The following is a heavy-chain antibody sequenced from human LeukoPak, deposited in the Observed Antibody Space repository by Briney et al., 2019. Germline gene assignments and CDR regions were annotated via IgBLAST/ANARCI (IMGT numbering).Heavy chain of an antibody. J-gene: IGHJ4*02. CDR2: IYSGGST. V-gene: IGHV3-53*01. CDR3: ARGSRWLVDY. CDR1: GFNFNNYD. Sequence: GGSLRLSCVASGFNFNNYDLHWVRQAPGKGLEWVSVIYSGGSTYYADSVKGRFTISRDNSKNTLYLQMNSLRAEDTAVYYCARGSRWLVDYWGQGTLVTVSS. D-gene: IGHD5-24*01.